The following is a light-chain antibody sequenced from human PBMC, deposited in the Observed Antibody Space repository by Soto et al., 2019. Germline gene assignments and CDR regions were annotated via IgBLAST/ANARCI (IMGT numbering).Light chain of an antibody. CDR1: QSVNSN. CDR3: QQYNNWPRT. Sequence: EIVMTQSPDTLSVSTGERATLSCRASQSVNSNLAWYQHKPGQAPRLLIYATSTRATGIPGRFSGSGSGTEFTLTISGLQSEDFAIYYCQQYNNWPRTLGQGTKVEIK. V-gene: IGKV3-15*01. J-gene: IGKJ1*01. CDR2: ATS.